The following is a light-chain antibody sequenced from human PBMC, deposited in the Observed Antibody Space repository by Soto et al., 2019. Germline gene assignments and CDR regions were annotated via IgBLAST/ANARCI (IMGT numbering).Light chain of an antibody. CDR2: RNF. Sequence: QSVLTQPPSASGTPGQTVTISCSGSNSNIGSSYVYWYQQLPGTAPKLLIYRNFQRSSGVPDRFSVSKSGTSAFLAIRGLRSEDEADYYSAGWDDSLSSPVFGGGTKLTVL. CDR3: AGWDDSLSSPV. CDR1: NSNIGSSY. V-gene: IGLV1-47*01. J-gene: IGLJ2*01.